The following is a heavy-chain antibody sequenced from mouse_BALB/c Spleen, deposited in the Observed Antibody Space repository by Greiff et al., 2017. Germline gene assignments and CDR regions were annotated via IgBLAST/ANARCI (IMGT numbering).Heavy chain of an antibody. CDR3: ARHGNLLRAMDY. D-gene: IGHD1-1*01. Sequence: EVKLVESGGGLVQPGGSLKLSCAASGFTFSSYGMSWVRQTPDKRLELVATINSNGGSTYYPDSVKGRFTISRDNAKNTLYLQMSSLKSEDTAMYYCARHGNLLRAMDYWGQGTSVTVSS. CDR2: INSNGGST. J-gene: IGHJ4*01. CDR1: GFTFSSYG. V-gene: IGHV5-6-3*01.